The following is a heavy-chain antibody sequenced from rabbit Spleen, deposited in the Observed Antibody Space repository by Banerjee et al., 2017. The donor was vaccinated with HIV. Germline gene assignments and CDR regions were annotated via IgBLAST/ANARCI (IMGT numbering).Heavy chain of an antibody. CDR3: ARDSGSSFSSYGMDL. V-gene: IGHV1S40*01. J-gene: IGHJ6*01. CDR2: INASTGKP. CDR1: GFSFSDRDV. Sequence: QSLEESGGGLVKPGASLTLTCKASGFSFSDRDVMCWVRQAPGKGLEWIACINASTGKPVYATWAKGRFTISRTSSTTVTLRMTSLTAADTATYFCARDSGSSFSSYGMDLWGPGTLVTVS. D-gene: IGHD8-1*01.